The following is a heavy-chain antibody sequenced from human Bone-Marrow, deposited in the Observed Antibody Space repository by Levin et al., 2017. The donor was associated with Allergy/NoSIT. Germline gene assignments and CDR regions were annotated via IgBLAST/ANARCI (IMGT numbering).Heavy chain of an antibody. CDR1: GFTFDDYA. V-gene: IGHV3-9*01. J-gene: IGHJ4*02. Sequence: SCAASGFTFDDYAMHWVRQAPGKGLEWVSGISWNSGSIGYADSVKGRFTISRDNAKNSLYLQMNSLRAEDTALYYCAKFGVRTEFDYWGQGTLVTVSS. D-gene: IGHD2-8*01. CDR3: AKFGVRTEFDY. CDR2: ISWNSGSI.